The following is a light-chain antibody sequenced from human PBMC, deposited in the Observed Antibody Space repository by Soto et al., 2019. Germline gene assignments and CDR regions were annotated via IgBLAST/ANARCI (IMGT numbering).Light chain of an antibody. V-gene: IGKV4-1*01. CDR1: QSVLYSANNKDH. CDR3: QQYYGTPT. CDR2: WAS. Sequence: MVRSPSHTFMAASLGARATINCKSSQSVLYSANNKDHLAWYQQRPRQPPKLLISWASTRESGVPDRFSGSGSGTDFTLTISSLQAEDVAVYYCQQYYGTPTFGQGS. J-gene: IGKJ1*01.